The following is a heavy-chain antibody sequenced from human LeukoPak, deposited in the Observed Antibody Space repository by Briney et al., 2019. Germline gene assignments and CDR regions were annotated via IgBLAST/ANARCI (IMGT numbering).Heavy chain of an antibody. CDR2: IRRETNGGTT. D-gene: IGHD2/OR15-2a*01. CDR3: ARDGREYSDYGMGV. Sequence: GGSLRLSCTAPGFSSGDYGLNWVRQAPGKGLEWVSFIRRETNGGTTEYAASVKGRFSMSRDDSKSIAYLQMNSLKAEDTAVYFCARDGREYSDYGMGVWGQGTTVIVSS. V-gene: IGHV3-49*04. CDR1: GFSSGDYG. J-gene: IGHJ6*02.